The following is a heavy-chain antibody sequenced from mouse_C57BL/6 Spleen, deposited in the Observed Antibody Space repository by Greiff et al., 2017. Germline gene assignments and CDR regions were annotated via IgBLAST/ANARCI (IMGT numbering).Heavy chain of an antibody. CDR2: IDPSDSYT. Sequence: VQLQQPGAELVKPGASVKLSCKASGYTFTSYWMQWVKQRPGQGLEWIGEIDPSDSYTNYNQKFKGKATLTVDTSSSTAYMQLSSLTSEESAVYYCASGTVGYAMDYWGQGTSVTVSS. J-gene: IGHJ4*01. D-gene: IGHD1-1*01. CDR3: ASGTVGYAMDY. CDR1: GYTFTSYW. V-gene: IGHV1-50*01.